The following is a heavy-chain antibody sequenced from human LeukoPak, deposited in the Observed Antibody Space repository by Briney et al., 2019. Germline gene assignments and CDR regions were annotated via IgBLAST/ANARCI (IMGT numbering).Heavy chain of an antibody. D-gene: IGHD6-13*01. CDR1: GGSISSSSYY. V-gene: IGHV4-39*01. CDR2: IYYSGST. Sequence: SETLSLTCTVSGGSISSSSYYWGWIRQPPGKGLEWIGSIYYSGSTYYNPSLKSRVAISVDTSKNQFSLKLSSVTAADTAVYYCARRKGSSSWYRIYFDYWGQGTLVTVSS. J-gene: IGHJ4*02. CDR3: ARRKGSSSWYRIYFDY.